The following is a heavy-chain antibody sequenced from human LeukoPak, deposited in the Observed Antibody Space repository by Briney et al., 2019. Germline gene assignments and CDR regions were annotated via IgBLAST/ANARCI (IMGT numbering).Heavy chain of an antibody. J-gene: IGHJ5*02. Sequence: SETLSLTCAVYGGSFSGYYWSWIRQPPGKGLEWIGSIYYSGSTNYNPSLKSRVTISVDTSKNQFSLKLSSVTAADTAVYYCARGDYYGSGTNWFDPWGQGTLVTVSS. CDR2: IYYSGST. CDR3: ARGDYYGSGTNWFDP. D-gene: IGHD3-10*01. CDR1: GGSFSGYY. V-gene: IGHV4-34*01.